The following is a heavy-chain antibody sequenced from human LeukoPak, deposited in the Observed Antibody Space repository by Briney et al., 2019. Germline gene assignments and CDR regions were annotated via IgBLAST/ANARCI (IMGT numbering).Heavy chain of an antibody. CDR2: IYYSGST. CDR1: GGSISSGGYS. V-gene: IGHV4-31*03. CDR3: ARDQFRHGMDV. Sequence: SETLSLTCTVSGGSISSGGYSWSWIRQHPGKGLEWIGYIYYSGSTYYNPSLKSRVTISVDTSKNQFSLKLSSVTAADTAVYYCARDQFRHGMDVWGQGTTVTVSS. J-gene: IGHJ6*02.